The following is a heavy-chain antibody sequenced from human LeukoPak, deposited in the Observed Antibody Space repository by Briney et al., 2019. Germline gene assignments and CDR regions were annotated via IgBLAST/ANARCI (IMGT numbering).Heavy chain of an antibody. J-gene: IGHJ3*02. CDR1: GGSSGGYY. CDR3: ARGSSYCGGDCYNHAFDI. V-gene: IGHV4-34*01. CDR2: INHSGST. D-gene: IGHD2-21*02. Sequence: SETLSLTCAVYGGSSGGYYWSWIRQPPGKGLEWIGEINHSGSTNYNPSLKSRVTISVDTSKNQFSLKLSAVTAADTDVYYCARGSSYCGGDCYNHAFDIWGQGTMVTVSS.